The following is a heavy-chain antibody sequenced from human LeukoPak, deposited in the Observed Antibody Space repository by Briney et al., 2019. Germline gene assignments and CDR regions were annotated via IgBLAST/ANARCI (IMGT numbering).Heavy chain of an antibody. J-gene: IGHJ4*02. CDR3: ARSGVATCHY. CDR2: INPDGGS. V-gene: IGHV3-23*01. D-gene: IGHD3-10*01. Sequence: GGSLRLSCQASGFTFSDYAMSWIRQAPGKGLEWVSSINPDGGSFFADSVSGRSTISRDDSGSVVYLQMNTLSAEDTAVYYCARSGVATCHYWGQGILVTVSS. CDR1: GFTFSDYA.